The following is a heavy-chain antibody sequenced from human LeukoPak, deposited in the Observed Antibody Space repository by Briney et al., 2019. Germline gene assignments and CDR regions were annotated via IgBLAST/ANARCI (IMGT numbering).Heavy chain of an antibody. CDR3: ARAEYDSSGYYWHDAFDI. V-gene: IGHV1-2*06. CDR2: INPNSGGT. Sequence: ASVKVSCKASGYTFTGYYMHWVRQAPGQGLEWMGRINPNSGGTNYAQKFQGRVTMTRDTSISTAYMELSRLRSDDTAVYYCARAEYDSSGYYWHDAFDIWGQGTMVTVSS. CDR1: GYTFTGYY. J-gene: IGHJ3*02. D-gene: IGHD3-22*01.